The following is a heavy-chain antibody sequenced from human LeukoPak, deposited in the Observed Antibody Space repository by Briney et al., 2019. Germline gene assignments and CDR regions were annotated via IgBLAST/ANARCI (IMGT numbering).Heavy chain of an antibody. J-gene: IGHJ4*02. CDR3: ARITDPDYRSGWSGADY. CDR1: GGSLGNYY. Sequence: SETLSLTCTVSGGSLGNYYWSWIRQPAGKGLEWIGRIYPTGHTHYNPSLKSRVTMSVDTSKNQFSLKMTSLTAADTAVYYCARITDPDYRSGWSGADYWGRGTQVTVPS. CDR2: IYPTGHT. D-gene: IGHD6-19*01. V-gene: IGHV4-4*07.